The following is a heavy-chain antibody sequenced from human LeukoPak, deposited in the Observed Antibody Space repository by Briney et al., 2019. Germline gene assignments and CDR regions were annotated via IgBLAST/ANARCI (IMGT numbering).Heavy chain of an antibody. CDR2: IYYGGST. D-gene: IGHD4-17*01. CDR1: GGSISSYY. J-gene: IGHJ4*02. CDR3: ARSSYGEYDFEY. Sequence: KPSETLSLTCTVSGGSISSYYWSWIRQPPGKGLEWIGYIYYGGSTNYNPSLKSRVTISVDTSKNQFSLKLSSVTAADTAVYYCARSSYGEYDFEYWGQGTLVTVSS. V-gene: IGHV4-59*01.